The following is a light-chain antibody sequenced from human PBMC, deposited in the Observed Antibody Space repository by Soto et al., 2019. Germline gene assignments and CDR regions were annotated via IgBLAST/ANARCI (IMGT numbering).Light chain of an antibody. Sequence: EIVLTQSPATLPVYPGEKCTLSCSASQRVGINLAWYQQKPGQAHRLIIYSASTRASGIPDRFSGSGSGTEFTLTISSMQSEDFAFFYCKQYDGWHRTFGNGTKVDIK. J-gene: IGKJ1*01. CDR2: SAS. V-gene: IGKV3-15*01. CDR3: KQYDGWHRT. CDR1: QRVGIN.